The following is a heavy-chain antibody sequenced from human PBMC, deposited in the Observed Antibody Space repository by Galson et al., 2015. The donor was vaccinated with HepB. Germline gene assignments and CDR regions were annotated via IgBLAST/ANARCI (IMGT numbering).Heavy chain of an antibody. Sequence: SLRLSCAASGFTFSSYAMHWVRQAPGKGLEWVAVISYDGSNKYYADSVKGRFTISRDNSKNTLYLQMNSLRAEDTAVYYCARDGGSGSYYIGSDYYGMDVWGQGTTVTVSS. CDR3: ARDGGSGSYYIGSDYYGMDV. CDR2: ISYDGSNK. V-gene: IGHV3-30-3*01. J-gene: IGHJ6*02. D-gene: IGHD3-10*01. CDR1: GFTFSSYA.